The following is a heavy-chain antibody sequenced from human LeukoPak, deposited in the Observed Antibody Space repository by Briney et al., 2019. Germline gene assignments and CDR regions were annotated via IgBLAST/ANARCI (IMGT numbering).Heavy chain of an antibody. D-gene: IGHD4-17*01. J-gene: IGHJ4*02. Sequence: GGSLRLSCAASGFTFNSYTMSWVRQPPAKGLDCVSSISSSGSYIYYADSVKGRFTISRGNAQNLVAPQMNSLRAEYTTAYYCPRRDTTAVTTVPNHYWGRGTLVTVSS. V-gene: IGHV3-21*01. CDR2: ISSSGSYI. CDR3: PRRDTTAVTTVPNHY. CDR1: GFTFNSYT.